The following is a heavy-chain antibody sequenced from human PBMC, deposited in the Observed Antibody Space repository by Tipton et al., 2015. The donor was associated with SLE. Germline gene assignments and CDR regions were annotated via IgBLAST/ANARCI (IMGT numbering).Heavy chain of an antibody. CDR2: ISWNSGST. J-gene: IGHJ6*02. Sequence: SLRLSCAASGFTFDDYAMHWVRQAPGKGLEWVSGISWNSGSTGYADSVKGRFTISRDNAKNSLYLQMNSLRAEDTALYYCASLPTVTPDYYYGMDVWGQGTTVTVSS. CDR1: GFTFDDYA. V-gene: IGHV3-9*01. CDR3: ASLPTVTPDYYYGMDV. D-gene: IGHD4-17*01.